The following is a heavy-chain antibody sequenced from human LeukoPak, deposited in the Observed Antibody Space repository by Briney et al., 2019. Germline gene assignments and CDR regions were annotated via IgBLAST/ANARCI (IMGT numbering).Heavy chain of an antibody. CDR2: ISPSSSDV. Sequence: PGGSLRLSCAASGFTFSSYSMNWVRQAPGRGLEWVSYISPSSSDVFYADSVKGRFTISRDNAKNSLFLHMNSLRDDDTAVYYCARAAYNSSPDYWGQGTRVTVSS. D-gene: IGHD6-13*01. CDR1: GFTFSSYS. V-gene: IGHV3-48*02. J-gene: IGHJ4*02. CDR3: ARAAYNSSPDY.